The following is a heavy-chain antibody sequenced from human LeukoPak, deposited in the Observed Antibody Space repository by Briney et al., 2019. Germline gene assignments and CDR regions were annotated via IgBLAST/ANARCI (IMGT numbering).Heavy chain of an antibody. CDR3: ARHGSSGWYLDY. Sequence: SETLCLTCTVSGGSISSYYWSWIRQPPGKGLEWIGYIYYSGSTNYNPSLKSRVTISVDTSKNQFSLKLSSVTAADTAVYYCARHGSSGWYLDYWGQGTLVTVSS. J-gene: IGHJ4*02. CDR2: IYYSGST. CDR1: GGSISSYY. D-gene: IGHD6-19*01. V-gene: IGHV4-59*08.